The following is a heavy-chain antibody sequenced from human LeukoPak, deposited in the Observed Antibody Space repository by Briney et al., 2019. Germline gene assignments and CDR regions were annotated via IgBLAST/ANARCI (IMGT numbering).Heavy chain of an antibody. Sequence: GRSLRLSCAASGFTYSSYGMHWVRQGPGKGLEWVAVIWYDGSNKYYADSVKGRFTISRDNSKNTLYLQMNSLRAEDTAVYYCARDQGLAAAGTDAFDIWGQGTMVTVSS. D-gene: IGHD6-13*01. V-gene: IGHV3-33*01. CDR1: GFTYSSYG. J-gene: IGHJ3*02. CDR2: IWYDGSNK. CDR3: ARDQGLAAAGTDAFDI.